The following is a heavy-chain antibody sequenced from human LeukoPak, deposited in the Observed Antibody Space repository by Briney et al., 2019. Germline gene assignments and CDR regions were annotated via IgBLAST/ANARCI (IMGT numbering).Heavy chain of an antibody. CDR1: GFPFSNYW. CDR2: VNSDGSTT. D-gene: IGHD6-13*01. Sequence: PRGSLRLSCAASGFPFSNYWMHWVRQAPGKGLVRVSRVNSDGSTTNYADSVKGRFTISRDNAENTLYMRMNSLRPEDTAVYYCARGYYSSSRFDSWGQGTLVTVSS. V-gene: IGHV3-74*01. J-gene: IGHJ4*02. CDR3: ARGYYSSSRFDS.